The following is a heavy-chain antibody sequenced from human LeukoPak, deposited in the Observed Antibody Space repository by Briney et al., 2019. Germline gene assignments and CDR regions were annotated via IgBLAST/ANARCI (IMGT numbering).Heavy chain of an antibody. V-gene: IGHV4-30-2*01. J-gene: IGHJ4*02. CDR1: GGSISSGGYS. D-gene: IGHD3-22*01. CDR2: IYHSGST. CDR3: ARNLPFDSSGYYTLNFDY. Sequence: SETLSLTCAVSGGSISSGGYSWSWIRQLPGKGLEWIGYIYHSGSTYYNPSLKSRVTISVDRSKNQFSLKLSSVTAADTAVYYCARNLPFDSSGYYTLNFDYWGQGSLVTVSS.